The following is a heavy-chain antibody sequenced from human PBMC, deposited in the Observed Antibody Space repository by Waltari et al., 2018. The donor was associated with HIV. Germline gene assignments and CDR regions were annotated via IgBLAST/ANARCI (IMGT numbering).Heavy chain of an antibody. CDR3: ARRDLRIAAVGRSIFDC. CDR1: GFTFSSYW. D-gene: IGHD6-13*01. Sequence: EVQLVESGGGLVQPGGSLRLSCAASGFTFSSYWMTWVRQAPGKGLEWVANINQDGSEKHYVDSVQGRFTISRDNAKNSLYLQMNSLRAEDTAIYYCARRDLRIAAVGRSIFDCWGQGTLVTVSS. CDR2: INQDGSEK. V-gene: IGHV3-7*01. J-gene: IGHJ4*02.